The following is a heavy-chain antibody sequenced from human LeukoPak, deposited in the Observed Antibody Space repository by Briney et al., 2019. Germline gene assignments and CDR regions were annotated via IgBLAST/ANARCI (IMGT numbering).Heavy chain of an antibody. CDR1: GFTVSSNY. V-gene: IGHV3-66*01. Sequence: GGSLRLSCAASGFTVSSNYMSWVRQAPGKGLEWVSVIYSGGSTYYADSVKGRFTISRDNSKNTLYLQMNSLRAEDTAVYYCAKVMANPCFDYWGQGTLVTVSS. D-gene: IGHD5-24*01. J-gene: IGHJ4*02. CDR2: IYSGGST. CDR3: AKVMANPCFDY.